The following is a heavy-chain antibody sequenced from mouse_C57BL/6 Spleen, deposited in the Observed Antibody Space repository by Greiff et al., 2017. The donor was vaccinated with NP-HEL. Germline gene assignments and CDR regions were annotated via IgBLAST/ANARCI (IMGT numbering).Heavy chain of an antibody. CDR3: ARSTALDY. V-gene: IGHV1-69*01. Sequence: QVQLQQSGAELVMPGASVKLSCKASGYTFTSYWMHWVKQRPGQGLEWIGEIDPSDSYTNYNQKFKGKSTLTVDKPSSTAYMQLSSLTSEDSAVYYCARSTALDYWGQGTTLTVSS. J-gene: IGHJ2*01. D-gene: IGHD2-1*01. CDR2: IDPSDSYT. CDR1: GYTFTSYW.